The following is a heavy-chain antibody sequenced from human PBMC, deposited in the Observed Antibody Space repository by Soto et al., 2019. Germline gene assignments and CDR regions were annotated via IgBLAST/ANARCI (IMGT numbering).Heavy chain of an antibody. Sequence: QVQLQESGPGQVKLSETLYLTCTVSGGSITNYYCSWFRQPPGKGLEWIGYINYDGYSAYNLSLKRRVTLSMDASKTQFSLMLESVTATDTAVYYCARHGFGPLHGLVDVWGPGTTVIVSS. CDR2: INYDGYS. D-gene: IGHD3-10*01. V-gene: IGHV4-59*08. CDR3: ARHGFGPLHGLVDV. J-gene: IGHJ6*02. CDR1: GGSITNYY.